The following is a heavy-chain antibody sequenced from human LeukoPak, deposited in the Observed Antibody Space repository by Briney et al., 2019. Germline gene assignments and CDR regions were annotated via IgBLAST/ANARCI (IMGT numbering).Heavy chain of an antibody. D-gene: IGHD4-17*01. J-gene: IGHJ6*02. V-gene: IGHV3-9*01. CDR3: AKDILSGYGDSYYYYYYGMDV. CDR1: GFTFDDYA. CDR2: ISWNSGSI. Sequence: PGGSLRLSCAASGFTFDDYAMHCVRQAPGKGLEWVSGISWNSGSIGYADSVKGRFTISRDNAKNSLYLQMNSLRAEDTALYYCAKDILSGYGDSYYYYYYGMDVWGQGTTVTVSS.